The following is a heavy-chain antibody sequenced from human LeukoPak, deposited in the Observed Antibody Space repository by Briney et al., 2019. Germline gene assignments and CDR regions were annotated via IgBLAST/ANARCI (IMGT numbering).Heavy chain of an antibody. Sequence: GGSLRLSCAASGFTLSSYAMHWVRQAPGKGLEWVAVISYDGSNKYYADSVKGRFTISRDNSKNTLYLQMNSLRAEDTAVYYCARQPRQQLVWNWFDPWGQGTLVTVSS. D-gene: IGHD6-13*01. CDR1: GFTLSSYA. CDR2: ISYDGSNK. CDR3: ARQPRQQLVWNWFDP. V-gene: IGHV3-30-3*01. J-gene: IGHJ5*02.